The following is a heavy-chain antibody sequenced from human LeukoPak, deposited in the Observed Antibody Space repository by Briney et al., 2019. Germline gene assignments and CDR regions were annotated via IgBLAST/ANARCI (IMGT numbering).Heavy chain of an antibody. J-gene: IGHJ6*03. CDR2: IYYSGST. CDR1: GGSISSRSSY. D-gene: IGHD3-10*01. CDR3: ARTTMVRGTYYMDV. Sequence: SETLSLTCTVSGGSISSRSSYWAWVRQPPGKGLEWIGSIYYSGSTYYNPSLKSRVTISVDTSKNQFSLKLSSVTAADTAVYYCARTTMVRGTYYMDVWGKGTTVTISS. V-gene: IGHV4-39*07.